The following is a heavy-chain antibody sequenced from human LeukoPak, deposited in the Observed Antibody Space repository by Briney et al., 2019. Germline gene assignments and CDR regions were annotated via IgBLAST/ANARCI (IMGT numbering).Heavy chain of an antibody. CDR3: AREFYSSSWD. V-gene: IGHV4-39*07. CDR2: IYYSGST. Sequence: SETLSLTCTVSGGSISSSSYYWGWIRQPPGKGLEWIGSIYYSGSTYYNPSLKSRVTISVDTSKNQFSLKLSSVTAADTAVYYCAREFYSSSWDWGQGTLVTVSS. CDR1: GGSISSSSYY. J-gene: IGHJ4*02. D-gene: IGHD6-13*01.